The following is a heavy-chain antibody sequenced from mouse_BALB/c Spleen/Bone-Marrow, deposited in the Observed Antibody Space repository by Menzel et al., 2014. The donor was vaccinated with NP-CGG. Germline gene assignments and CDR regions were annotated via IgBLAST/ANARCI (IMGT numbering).Heavy chain of an antibody. D-gene: IGHD1-1*02. V-gene: IGHV5-9-3*01. Sequence: DVKLVESGGGLVKPGGSLKLSCAASGFTFSSYGVSWVRQTPEKRLEWVATINNGGNYTYYPDSVKGRFTISRDNAKNTLYLQMSSLRSEDTAMYYCTRQRGDYAMDYWGQGTSVTVSS. CDR2: INNGGNYT. CDR3: TRQRGDYAMDY. J-gene: IGHJ4*01. CDR1: GFTFSSYG.